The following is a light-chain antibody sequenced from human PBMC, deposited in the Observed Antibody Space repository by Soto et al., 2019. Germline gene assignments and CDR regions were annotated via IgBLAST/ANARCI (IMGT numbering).Light chain of an antibody. CDR1: SSNIGSNA. CDR2: SVD. Sequence: QSVLTQPPSASGTPGQKVTISCSGSSSNIGSNAVNWYQQVPGTAPKLLIYSVDQRPSGVPDRFSGSKSGTSASLAISGLQSEDEADYICAAWNDNLNGPSYVFGTGTKVTVL. CDR3: AAWNDNLNGPSYV. V-gene: IGLV1-44*01. J-gene: IGLJ1*01.